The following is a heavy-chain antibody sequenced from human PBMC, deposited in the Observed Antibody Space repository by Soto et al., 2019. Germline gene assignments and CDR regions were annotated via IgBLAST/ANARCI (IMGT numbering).Heavy chain of an antibody. CDR1: RGTFTNYA. D-gene: IGHD3-22*01. Sequence: QVYLVQSGAEVKKPGSSVKVSCKALRGTFTNYAFSWVRQAPGQGLEWMGGIMPFFGSGKYAQKFQGRINITADESMSSVYLELASLRSEDTAVYYCARDRAGYYSHFVYWGQGTLVTVSS. CDR3: ARDRAGYYSHFVY. CDR2: IMPFFGSG. J-gene: IGHJ4*02. V-gene: IGHV1-69*01.